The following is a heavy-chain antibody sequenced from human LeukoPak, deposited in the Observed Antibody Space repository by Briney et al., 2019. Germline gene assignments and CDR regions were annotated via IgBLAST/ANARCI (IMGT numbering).Heavy chain of an antibody. Sequence: PSETLSLTCTVSGGSISSSSYYWGWIRQPPGKGLEWIGSIYYSGSTYYNPSLKSRVTISVDTSKNQFSLKLSSVTAADTAVYYCARDQTLITFGGVITIFIPPDAFDIWGQGTMVTVSS. J-gene: IGHJ3*02. D-gene: IGHD3-16*02. CDR2: IYYSGST. V-gene: IGHV4-39*07. CDR3: ARDQTLITFGGVITIFIPPDAFDI. CDR1: GGSISSSSYY.